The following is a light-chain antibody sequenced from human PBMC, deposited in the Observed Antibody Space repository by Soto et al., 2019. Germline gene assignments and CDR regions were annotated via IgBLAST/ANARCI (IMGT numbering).Light chain of an antibody. CDR1: SSNIGSNY. CDR2: RNS. J-gene: IGLJ2*01. CDR3: AAWDDSLSGVV. Sequence: QSVLTQPPSASGTPGQRVTISCSGRSSNIGSNYVYWYQQLPGTVPQLLIYRNSEWPSGVPDRFSGSKSGTSASLAISGLRSEDEADYYCAAWDDSLSGVVFGGGTKLTVL. V-gene: IGLV1-47*01.